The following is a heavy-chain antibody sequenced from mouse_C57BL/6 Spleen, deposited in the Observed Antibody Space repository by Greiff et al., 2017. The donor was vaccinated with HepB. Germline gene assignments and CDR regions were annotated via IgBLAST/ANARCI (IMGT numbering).Heavy chain of an antibody. CDR1: GYTFTSYW. V-gene: IGHV1-52*01. CDR3: ARSRDYYGSGYFDV. D-gene: IGHD1-1*01. Sequence: QVQLQQPGAELVRPGSSVKLSCKASGYTFTSYWMHWVKQRPVQGLEWIGNIDPSDSETHYNQKFKDKATLTVDKSSSTAYMQLSSLTSEDSAVYYCARSRDYYGSGYFDVWGTGTTVTVSS. J-gene: IGHJ1*03. CDR2: IDPSDSET.